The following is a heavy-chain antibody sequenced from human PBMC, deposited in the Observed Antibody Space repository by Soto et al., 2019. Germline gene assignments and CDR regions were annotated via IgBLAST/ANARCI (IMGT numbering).Heavy chain of an antibody. J-gene: IGHJ6*02. V-gene: IGHV4-4*07. CDR3: ARGVGTVYYHYGMDV. Sequence: SETLSLTCTVSGDSISSYFWSWLRQHAGKGLEWVGRIFTSGSTNYNPSLKRRVTMSVDTSMNQFALKLTSVTAADTAVYYCARGVGTVYYHYGMDVWGQGTTVT. CDR1: GDSISSYF. CDR2: IFTSGST. D-gene: IGHD2-8*02.